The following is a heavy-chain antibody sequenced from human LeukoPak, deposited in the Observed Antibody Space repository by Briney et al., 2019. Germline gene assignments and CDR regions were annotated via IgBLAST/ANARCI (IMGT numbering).Heavy chain of an antibody. Sequence: GGSLRLSCAASGFTFSSYSMNWVRQAPGKGLEWVSSISSSSSYIYYADSVKGRFTISRDNAKNSLYLQMNSLRAEDTAVYYCATESGGELLWGNAFDIWGQGTMVTVSS. J-gene: IGHJ3*02. V-gene: IGHV3-21*01. CDR1: GFTFSSYS. CDR3: ATESGGELLWGNAFDI. D-gene: IGHD1-26*01. CDR2: ISSSSSYI.